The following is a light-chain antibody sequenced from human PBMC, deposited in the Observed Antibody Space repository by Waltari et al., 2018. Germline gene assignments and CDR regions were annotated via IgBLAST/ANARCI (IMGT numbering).Light chain of an antibody. V-gene: IGLV2-14*01. CDR2: EVS. CDR1: SSDVGGYNY. CDR3: SSYISSSTLEGVV. Sequence: QSALTQPASVSGSPGQSVTISCAGTSSDVGGYNYVSWYQQHPGKAPNPMIYEVSNRSSGVSNRFSGSKSGNPASLTISGLQAEDEADYYCSSYISSSTLEGVVFGGGTKLTVL. J-gene: IGLJ2*01.